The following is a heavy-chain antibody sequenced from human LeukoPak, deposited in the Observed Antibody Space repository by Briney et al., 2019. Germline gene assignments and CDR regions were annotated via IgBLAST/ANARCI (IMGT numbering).Heavy chain of an antibody. CDR1: GYAITNFD. CDR2: MNPNSGST. Sequence: GASVKVSCKASGYAITNFDINWVRQAAGQGLEWMGWMNPNSGSTGFAQKFQGRVTMTQNTSISTAYLEITALRPEDTAVYYCARWRVGLDVWGQGTTVTVSS. J-gene: IGHJ6*02. CDR3: ARWRVGLDV. D-gene: IGHD3-3*01. V-gene: IGHV1-8*01.